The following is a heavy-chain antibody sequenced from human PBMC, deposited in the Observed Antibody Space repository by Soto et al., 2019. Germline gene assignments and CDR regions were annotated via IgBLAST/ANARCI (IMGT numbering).Heavy chain of an antibody. J-gene: IGHJ4*02. D-gene: IGHD6-13*01. CDR3: AKAPYTNSWYYLDY. CDR2: VSAGGTTT. Sequence: GGSLRLSCAVSGFSFTSYAMGWVRQAPGKGLEWVSSVSAGGTTTHYADSVKGRFSISRDNSKNTLWLQMNNLRAEDTAVYYCAKAPYTNSWYYLDYWGQGTLVTVSS. CDR1: GFSFTSYA. V-gene: IGHV3-23*01.